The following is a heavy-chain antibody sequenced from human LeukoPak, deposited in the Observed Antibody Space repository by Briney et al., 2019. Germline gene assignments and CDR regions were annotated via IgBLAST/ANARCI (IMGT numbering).Heavy chain of an antibody. CDR1: GGSISSSSYY. V-gene: IGHV4-39*07. CDR3: ARAGDGSGSYDNADYDY. J-gene: IGHJ4*02. Sequence: SEALSLTCTVSGGSISSSSYYWGWIRQPPGKGLEWIGSIYYSGITYYNPSLKSRVTISVDTSKNQFSLKLSSVTAADTAVYYCARAGDGSGSYDNADYDYWGQGTLVTVSS. D-gene: IGHD3-10*01. CDR2: IYYSGIT.